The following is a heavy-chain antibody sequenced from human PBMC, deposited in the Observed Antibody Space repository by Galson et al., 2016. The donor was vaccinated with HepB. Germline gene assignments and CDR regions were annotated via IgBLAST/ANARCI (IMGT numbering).Heavy chain of an antibody. CDR1: GDSVTRATHY. Sequence: TLSLTCTVSGDSVTRATHYWTWIRQPAGKGLEWIGRLHTTSSTNYNPSPKSRVTISADTTKNTFSLNLSSVTAADSAVYYCARTPRRIGSPNYFDFWGQGIRVTVAS. V-gene: IGHV4-61*02. J-gene: IGHJ4*02. CDR2: LHTTSST. D-gene: IGHD3-10*01. CDR3: ARTPRRIGSPNYFDF.